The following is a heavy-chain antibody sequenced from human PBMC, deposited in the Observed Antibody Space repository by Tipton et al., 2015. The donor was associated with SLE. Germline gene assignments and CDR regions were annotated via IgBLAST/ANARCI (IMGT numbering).Heavy chain of an antibody. V-gene: IGHV3-48*03. CDR2: ISYSGLTT. J-gene: IGHJ6*02. Sequence: SLRLSCAASGFTFSTYEMNWVRQAPGKGLEWVSYISYSGLTTYYADSVTGRFTISRDNAKNSLYLRMNSQRADDTAVYYCARGDDFWSGYRTLYGMDVWGQGTTVTVSS. CDR1: GFTFSTYE. CDR3: ARGDDFWSGYRTLYGMDV. D-gene: IGHD3-3*01.